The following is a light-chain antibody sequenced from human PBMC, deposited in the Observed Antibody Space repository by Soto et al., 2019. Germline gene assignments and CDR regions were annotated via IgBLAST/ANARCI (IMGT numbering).Light chain of an antibody. CDR2: GAS. CDR3: QQYSNWPSWT. V-gene: IGKV3-15*01. J-gene: IGKJ1*01. CDR1: QSVSNF. Sequence: EKVMTQSPATLSMSPGERATLSCRASQSVSNFLAWYQQKPGQAPRLLIYGASTSATGVPARFSGSGSGTEFTHTISSLQSEDFAVYYCQQYSNWPSWTFGQGTKVEVK.